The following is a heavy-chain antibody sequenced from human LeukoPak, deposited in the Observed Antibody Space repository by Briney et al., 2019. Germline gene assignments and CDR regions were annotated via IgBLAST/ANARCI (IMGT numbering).Heavy chain of an antibody. J-gene: IGHJ4*02. D-gene: IGHD6-19*01. CDR1: GFIFSNYE. CDR3: ARVEENSSGYYALGY. V-gene: IGHV3-48*03. CDR2: ISSSGSTI. Sequence: PGGSLRLSCAASGFIFSNYEMNWVRQAPGKGLEWLSYISSSGSTIYYADSVKGRFTISRDNAKNSLYLQMNSLRADDTAVYYCARVEENSSGYYALGYWGQGTLVTVSS.